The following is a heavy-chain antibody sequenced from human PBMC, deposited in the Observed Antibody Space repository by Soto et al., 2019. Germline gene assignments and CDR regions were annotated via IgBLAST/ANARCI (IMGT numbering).Heavy chain of an antibody. CDR2: IYPGDSDT. CDR3: ARHGITMVMDV. V-gene: IGHV5-51*01. J-gene: IGHJ6*02. CDR1: GYKVSTWHNFTSYW. D-gene: IGHD3-10*01. Sequence: PGESLKISCMGSGYKVSTWHNFTSYWIAWVRQMPGEGLEWMGIIYPGDSDTRYSPSFQGQVTISADKSISTAYLQWSSLKASDTAMYYCARHGITMVMDVWGQGTTVTVSS.